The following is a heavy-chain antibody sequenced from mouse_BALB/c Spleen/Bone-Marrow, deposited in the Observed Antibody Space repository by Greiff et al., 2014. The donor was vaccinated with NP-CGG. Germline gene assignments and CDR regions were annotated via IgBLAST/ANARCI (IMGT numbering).Heavy chain of an antibody. CDR3: TRSPTMITTYSGAMDY. Sequence: EVKVVESGTVLARPGASVKMSCKASGYSFTSYWMHWVKQRPGQGLEWIGAIYPGNSDTSYNQKFEGKAKLTAVSSASTAYMELSSLTNEDSAVYYCTRSPTMITTYSGAMDYWGQGTSVTVSA. CDR2: IYPGNSDT. D-gene: IGHD2-4*01. V-gene: IGHV1-5*01. J-gene: IGHJ4*01. CDR1: GYSFTSYW.